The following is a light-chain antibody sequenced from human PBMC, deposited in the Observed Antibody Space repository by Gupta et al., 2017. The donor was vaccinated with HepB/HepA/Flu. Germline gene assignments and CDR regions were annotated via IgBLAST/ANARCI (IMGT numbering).Light chain of an antibody. CDR1: QSISSY. V-gene: IGKV1-39*01. CDR2: AAS. Sequence: QIIHSPSSLSASVGDRVTITCRASQSISSYLNWYQQKPGKAPKLLIYAASSLQSGVPSRFSGSGSGTDFTLTISRLQPEDFATYYCQQSDSTPRTFGQGTKVEIK. CDR3: QQSDSTPRT. J-gene: IGKJ1*01.